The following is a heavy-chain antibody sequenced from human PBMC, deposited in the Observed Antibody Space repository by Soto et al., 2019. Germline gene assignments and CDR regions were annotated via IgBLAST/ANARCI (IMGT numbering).Heavy chain of an antibody. D-gene: IGHD2-8*01. CDR1: GFAFSSHG. Sequence: QVQLVESGGGVVQPGRSLRLSCAASGFAFSSHGMPWVRQAPGKGLEWVAVIVYDGSEKYYADSVKGRITVSRDNSKNTLYLEMNSLRAEDTAVYYCARDDVDDDNGLDSWGQGALVTVSS. CDR2: IVYDGSEK. J-gene: IGHJ4*02. CDR3: ARDDVDDDNGLDS. V-gene: IGHV3-33*01.